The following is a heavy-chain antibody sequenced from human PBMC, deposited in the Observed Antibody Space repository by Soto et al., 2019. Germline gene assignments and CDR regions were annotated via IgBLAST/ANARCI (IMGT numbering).Heavy chain of an antibody. D-gene: IGHD3-16*01. CDR1: GGSMSSYY. Sequence: SETLSLTCTVSGGSMSSYYWSWIRQPPGKGLEWIGYIYYSGSTNYNPSLTSRVTMSVDTPKNQFSLKLSSVTAADTAVDSCARRYGGNFDYWGQGNPVTVSS. J-gene: IGHJ4*02. V-gene: IGHV4-59*08. CDR2: IYYSGST. CDR3: ARRYGGNFDY.